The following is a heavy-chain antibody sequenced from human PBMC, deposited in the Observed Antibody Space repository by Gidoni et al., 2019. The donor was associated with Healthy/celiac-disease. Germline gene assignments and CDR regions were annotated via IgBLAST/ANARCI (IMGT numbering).Heavy chain of an antibody. CDR2: ISSSSSTI. CDR1: AFTFSSYS. Sequence: EVQLVESGGGLVQPGGSLRLSCAASAFTFSSYSMNWVRQAPGKGLEWVSYISSSSSTIYYADSVKGRFTISRDNAKNSLYLQMNSLRAEDTAVYYCARDLGMVRGVKRDYWGQGTLVTVSS. D-gene: IGHD3-10*01. CDR3: ARDLGMVRGVKRDY. J-gene: IGHJ4*02. V-gene: IGHV3-48*04.